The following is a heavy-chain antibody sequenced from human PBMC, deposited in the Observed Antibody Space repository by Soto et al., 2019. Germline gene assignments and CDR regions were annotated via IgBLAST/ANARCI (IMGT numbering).Heavy chain of an antibody. Sequence: QLQLQESGPGLVKPSETLSLTCTVSGGSISSSSYYWGWIRQPPGKGLEWIGSIYYSGSTYYNPSLKSRVTISVDTSKNQFSLKLSSVTAADTAVYYCARHLGRGSGWYFSWFDPWGQGTLVTVSS. CDR1: GGSISSSSYY. D-gene: IGHD6-19*01. CDR2: IYYSGST. J-gene: IGHJ5*02. CDR3: ARHLGRGSGWYFSWFDP. V-gene: IGHV4-39*01.